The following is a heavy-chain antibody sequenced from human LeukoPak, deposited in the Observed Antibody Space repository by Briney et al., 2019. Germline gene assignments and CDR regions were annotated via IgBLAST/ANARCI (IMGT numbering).Heavy chain of an antibody. CDR2: IIPIFGTA. J-gene: IGHJ6*02. Sequence: ASVKVSCKASGGTFSSYAISWVRQAPGQGLEWMGGIIPIFGTANYAQKFQGRVTITADESTSTAYMELSSLRSEDTAVYYCARDYYDFWSDPQYGMDVWGQGTTVTVSS. CDR3: ARDYYDFWSDPQYGMDV. D-gene: IGHD3-3*01. V-gene: IGHV1-69*13. CDR1: GGTFSSYA.